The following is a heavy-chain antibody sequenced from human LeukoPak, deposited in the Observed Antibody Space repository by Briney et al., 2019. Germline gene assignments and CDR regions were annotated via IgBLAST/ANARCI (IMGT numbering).Heavy chain of an antibody. CDR2: TYYRSKWYN. D-gene: IGHD3-9*01. J-gene: IGHJ6*02. V-gene: IGHV6-1*01. CDR1: GDSVSSNSAA. Sequence: SQTLSLTCAISGDSVSSNSAAWNWIRQSPSRGLEWLGRTYYRSKWYNDYAVSVKSRITVNPDTSKNQFSLQLNSVTPEDTAVYYCARGPKILTGYVYYYYGMDVWGQGTTVTVSS. CDR3: ARGPKILTGYVYYYYGMDV.